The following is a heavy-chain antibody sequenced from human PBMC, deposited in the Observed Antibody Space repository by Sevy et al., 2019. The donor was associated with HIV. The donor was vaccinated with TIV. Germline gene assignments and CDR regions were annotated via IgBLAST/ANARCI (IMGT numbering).Heavy chain of an antibody. CDR3: AKDRIAVAGHYYYYYGMDV. V-gene: IGHV3-30*02. J-gene: IGHJ6*02. Sequence: GGSLRLSCAASGFTFSSYGMHWVRQAPGKGLEWVAFIRYDGSNKYYADSVKGRFTISRDNSKNTLYLQMNSLRAEDTAVYYCAKDRIAVAGHYYYYYGMDVWGQWTTVTVSS. CDR2: IRYDGSNK. D-gene: IGHD6-19*01. CDR1: GFTFSSYG.